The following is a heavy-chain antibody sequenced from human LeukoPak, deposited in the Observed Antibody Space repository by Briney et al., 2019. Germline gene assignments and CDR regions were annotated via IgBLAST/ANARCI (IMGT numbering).Heavy chain of an antibody. Sequence: GGSLRLSCAASGFTFSNYWMTWVRQAPGKGLEWVASIKFDGSEKYYVDSVKGRFTISRDNAKNSLYLQMNSLRAEDTALYYCARDRTVPGLFFDYWGQGTLVTVSS. CDR3: ARDRTVPGLFFDY. D-gene: IGHD2-21*01. CDR1: GFTFSNYW. V-gene: IGHV3-7*01. J-gene: IGHJ4*02. CDR2: IKFDGSEK.